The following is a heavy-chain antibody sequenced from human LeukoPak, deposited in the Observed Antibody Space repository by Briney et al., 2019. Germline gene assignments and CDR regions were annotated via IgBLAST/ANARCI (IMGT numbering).Heavy chain of an antibody. J-gene: IGHJ4*02. Sequence: PSETLYLTCTVSGGSISSSRYYWGWIRQPPGKGLEWIGSNYSGTTYYNPSLKSRVTMSVDTSKNQFSLKLSSVTAADTAVYYCSRNLVGATIFWFGYWGQGTLVTVSS. CDR2: NYSGTT. V-gene: IGHV4-39*01. CDR3: SRNLVGATIFWFGY. CDR1: GGSISSSRYY. D-gene: IGHD1-26*01.